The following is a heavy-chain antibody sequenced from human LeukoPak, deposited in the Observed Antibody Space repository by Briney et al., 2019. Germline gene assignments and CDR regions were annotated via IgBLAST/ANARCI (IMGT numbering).Heavy chain of an antibody. V-gene: IGHV1-2*02. CDR2: INPNSGGT. D-gene: IGHD2-15*01. Sequence: DPVKVSRKASGYTFTGYYIHWVRQAPGQGLEWMGWINPNSGGTNYAQKFQGRVTMTRDTSISTAYMELSRLRSDDTAVYYCAREGRGWAFDIWGQGTMVTVSS. J-gene: IGHJ3*02. CDR1: GYTFTGYY. CDR3: AREGRGWAFDI.